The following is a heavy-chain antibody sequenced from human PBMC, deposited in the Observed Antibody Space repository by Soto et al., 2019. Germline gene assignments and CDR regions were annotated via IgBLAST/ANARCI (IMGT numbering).Heavy chain of an antibody. Sequence: SETLSLTCAVYGGSFSGYYWSWIRQPPGKGLEWIGEINHSGSTNYNPSLKSRVTISVDTSKNQFSLKLSSVTAADTAVYYCARGYSSGWYSGLLDYWGQGTLVTSPQ. V-gene: IGHV4-34*01. D-gene: IGHD6-19*01. CDR2: INHSGST. CDR1: GGSFSGYY. J-gene: IGHJ4*02. CDR3: ARGYSSGWYSGLLDY.